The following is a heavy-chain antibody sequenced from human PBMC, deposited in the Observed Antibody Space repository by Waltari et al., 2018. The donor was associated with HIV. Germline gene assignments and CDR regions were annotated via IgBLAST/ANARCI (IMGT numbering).Heavy chain of an antibody. CDR2: INSDGSST. CDR1: GFTFSDYW. CDR3: ASLAGSSNWRGDY. D-gene: IGHD6-13*01. V-gene: IGHV3-74*03. Sequence: EVQLVESGGGSVQPGGSLRLSCAASGFTFSDYWMHWVRQAPGKGLVWVSRINSDGSSTMYADSVKGRFTISRDNAKNTLFLQMNSLRAEDTAVYYCASLAGSSNWRGDYWGQGTLVTVSS. J-gene: IGHJ4*02.